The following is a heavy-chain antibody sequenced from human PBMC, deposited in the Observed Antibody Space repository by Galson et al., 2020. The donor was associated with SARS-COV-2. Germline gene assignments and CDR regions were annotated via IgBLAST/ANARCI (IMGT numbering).Heavy chain of an antibody. CDR2: INHSGST. V-gene: IGHV4-34*01. J-gene: IGHJ6*02. CDR3: ARVVVPTAINYYYGMDV. Sequence: SETLSLTCAVYGGPFSGYYWTWIRQPPGKGLEWIGEINHSGSTNYNPSLKSRVTISVDTSKNQFSLKLSSVTAADTAVYYCARVVVPTAINYYYGMDVWDQGTTVTVSS. CDR1: GGPFSGYY. D-gene: IGHD2-2*02.